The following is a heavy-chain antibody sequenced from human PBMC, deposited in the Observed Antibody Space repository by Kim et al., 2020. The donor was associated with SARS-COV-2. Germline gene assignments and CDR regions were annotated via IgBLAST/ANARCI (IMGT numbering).Heavy chain of an antibody. CDR1: GYSFTSYW. V-gene: IGHV5-10-1*01. J-gene: IGHJ5*02. Sequence: GASLKISCKGSGYSFTSYWINWVRQMPGKGLEWMGRIDPSDSYTNYSPSSQGHVTISADKSISTAYLQWSSLKASDTAMYYCARHLEGYCSGGSCLNWFDPWGQGTLVTVSS. CDR3: ARHLEGYCSGGSCLNWFDP. D-gene: IGHD2-15*01. CDR2: IDPSDSYT.